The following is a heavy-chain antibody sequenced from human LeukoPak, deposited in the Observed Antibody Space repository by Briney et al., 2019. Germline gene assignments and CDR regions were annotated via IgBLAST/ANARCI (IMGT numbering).Heavy chain of an antibody. CDR1: GFTFSAFS. Sequence: GGSLRLSCAASGFTFSAFSMTWVRQAPGKGLEWVVVISYDGSNKYYADSVKGRFTISRDNSKNTLYLQMNSLRAEDTAVYYCARDGVGGLVGNDFWGQGILVTVSS. CDR2: ISYDGSNK. CDR3: ARDGVGGLVGNDF. D-gene: IGHD2-15*01. V-gene: IGHV3-30*03. J-gene: IGHJ4*02.